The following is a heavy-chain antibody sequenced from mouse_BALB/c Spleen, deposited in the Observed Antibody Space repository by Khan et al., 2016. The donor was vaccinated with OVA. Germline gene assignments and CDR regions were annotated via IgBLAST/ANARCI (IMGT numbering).Heavy chain of an antibody. CDR3: ARGNYGGYYFDY. J-gene: IGHJ2*01. Sequence: EVQLVESGPGLVKPSQSLSLTCTVTGYSITSGYAWNWIRQFPGNKLEWMGYISYSGVTSYTPSLKSRISITRDTSKNQFFLKLNSVTTEDTATMFCARGNYGGYYFDYWGQGTTLTGSA. V-gene: IGHV3-2*02. CDR2: ISYSGVT. CDR1: GYSITSGYA. D-gene: IGHD1-2*01.